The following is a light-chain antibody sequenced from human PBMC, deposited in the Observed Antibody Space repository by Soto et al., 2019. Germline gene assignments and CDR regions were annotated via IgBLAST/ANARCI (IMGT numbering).Light chain of an antibody. CDR1: QTVSITY. Sequence: EIVLTQFPATLSASPGGGATLSCRAIQTVSITYLTWYQQKPGQAPRLLIFGASKRATGIPDRFSGSGSGRDFTLTISGLEPEDFAVYYCQQYGSSPLISFGQGTRLEIK. V-gene: IGKV3-20*01. J-gene: IGKJ5*01. CDR2: GAS. CDR3: QQYGSSPLIS.